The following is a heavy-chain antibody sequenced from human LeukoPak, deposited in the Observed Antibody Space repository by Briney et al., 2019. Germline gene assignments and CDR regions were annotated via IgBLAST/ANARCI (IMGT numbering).Heavy chain of an antibody. CDR3: ARAAPYCSSTSCYRGGDYYYYYMDV. D-gene: IGHD2-2*01. CDR2: IYSGGST. CDR1: GFTVSSNY. V-gene: IGHV3-53*01. J-gene: IGHJ6*03. Sequence: GGSLRLSCAASGFTVSSNYMSWVRQAPGKGLEWVSVIYSGGSTYYADSVKGRFTISRDNAKNTLYLQMNSLRAEDTAVYYCARAAPYCSSTSCYRGGDYYYYYMDVWGKGTTVTVSS.